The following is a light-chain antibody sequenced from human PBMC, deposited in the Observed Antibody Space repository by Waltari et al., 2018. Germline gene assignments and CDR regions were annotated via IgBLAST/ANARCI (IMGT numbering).Light chain of an antibody. CDR3: QQLNSYRYT. J-gene: IGKJ2*01. CDR2: AAS. Sequence: DIQLTQSPFFLSAFVGDRVTITCRASQGISNYLAWYQQRPGKAPTLLIYAASTLQSGVPSRFSGSGSGIEFTLTITSLQPEDFATYYCQQLNSYRYTFGQGTKLEIK. CDR1: QGISNY. V-gene: IGKV1-9*01.